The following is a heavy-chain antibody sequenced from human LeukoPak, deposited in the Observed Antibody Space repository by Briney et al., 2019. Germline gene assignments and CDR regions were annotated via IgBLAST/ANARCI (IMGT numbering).Heavy chain of an antibody. V-gene: IGHV3-30*14. Sequence: PGRSLRLSCAASGFTFSSYAMHWVRQAPGKGLEWVAVISYDGSNKYYADSVKGRFTISRDNSKNTLYLQMNSLRAEDTAVYYCARVHNSGWPDYWGQGTLVTVSS. CDR1: GFTFSSYA. CDR3: ARVHNSGWPDY. D-gene: IGHD6-19*01. CDR2: ISYDGSNK. J-gene: IGHJ4*02.